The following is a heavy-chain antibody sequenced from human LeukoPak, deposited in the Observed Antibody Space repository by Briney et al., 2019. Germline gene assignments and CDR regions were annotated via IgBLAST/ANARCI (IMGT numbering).Heavy chain of an antibody. J-gene: IGHJ4*02. CDR2: INTDGSST. CDR1: GFTFSNYW. CDR3: AKDGSIVGATAHIPVVN. V-gene: IGHV3-74*01. D-gene: IGHD1-26*01. Sequence: GGSLRLSCAASGFTFSNYWMHWVRQAPGKGLVWVSRINTDGSSTNYADSVKGRFTISRDNSKNTLYLQMNSLRAEDTAVYYCAKDGSIVGATAHIPVVNWGQGTLVTVSS.